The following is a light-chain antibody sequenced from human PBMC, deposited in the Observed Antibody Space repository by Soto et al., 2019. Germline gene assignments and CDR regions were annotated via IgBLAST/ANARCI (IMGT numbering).Light chain of an antibody. J-gene: IGLJ2*01. Sequence: QSVLTQPASVSGSPGQSITISCTGTSSDIGDYDYVSWYQHLPGKAPKLLIFDVTHRPSGVSDRFSGSKSGKTASLTISGVRPEDEADYYCCSYTDIALDVVFGGGTKLTVL. CDR1: SSDIGDYDY. CDR2: DVT. CDR3: CSYTDIALDVV. V-gene: IGLV2-14*01.